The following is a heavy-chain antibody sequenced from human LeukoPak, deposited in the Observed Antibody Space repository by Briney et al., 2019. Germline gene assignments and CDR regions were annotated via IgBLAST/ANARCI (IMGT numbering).Heavy chain of an antibody. V-gene: IGHV3-53*01. Sequence: GGSLRPSCAASGFTVSSNYMSWVRQAPGKGLEWVSVIYSGGSTYYADSVKGRFTISRDNSKNTLYLQMNSLRAEDTAVYYCARDDKRSGALDPWGQGTLVTVSS. J-gene: IGHJ5*02. CDR1: GFTVSSNY. CDR3: ARDDKRSGALDP. CDR2: IYSGGST. D-gene: IGHD2-15*01.